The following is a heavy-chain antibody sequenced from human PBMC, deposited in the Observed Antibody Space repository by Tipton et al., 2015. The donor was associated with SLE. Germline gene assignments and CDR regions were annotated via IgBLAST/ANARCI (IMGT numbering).Heavy chain of an antibody. J-gene: IGHJ5*02. Sequence: SLRLSCAASGFTFSSYWMSWVRQAPGKGPEWVANIKQDGSEKYYVDSVKDRFTISRDNAKNSLFLQMNSLRAEDTAVYYCAKSVWEGYCTTSCHPNWFDPWGQGTLVTVSS. CDR3: AKSVWEGYCTTSCHPNWFDP. CDR1: GFTFSSYW. D-gene: IGHD2-8*01. CDR2: IKQDGSEK. V-gene: IGHV3-7*01.